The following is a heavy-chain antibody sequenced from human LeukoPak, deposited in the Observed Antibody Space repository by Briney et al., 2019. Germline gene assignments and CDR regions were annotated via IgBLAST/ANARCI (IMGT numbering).Heavy chain of an antibody. CDR2: IYHSGST. CDR1: GYSISSGYY. CDR3: AIELKYYYDN. V-gene: IGHV4-38-2*02. D-gene: IGHD6-6*01. Sequence: SETLSLTCTVSGYSISSGYYWGWIRPPPGKGLEWIGSIYHSGSTYYNPSLKSRVTISVDTSKNQFSLKLSSVTAADTAVYYCAIELKYYYDNWGQGTLVTVSS. J-gene: IGHJ4*02.